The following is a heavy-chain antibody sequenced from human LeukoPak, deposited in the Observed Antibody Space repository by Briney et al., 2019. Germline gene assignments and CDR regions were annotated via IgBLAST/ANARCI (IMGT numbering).Heavy chain of an antibody. J-gene: IGHJ5*02. CDR1: GGTFSSYA. CDR2: IIPIFGTA. V-gene: IGHV1-69*05. D-gene: IGHD6-19*01. CDR3: AKGRRGLVQWFDP. Sequence: SVKVSCKASGGTFSSYAISWVRQAPGQGLEWMGGIIPIFGTANYAQKFQGRVTITTDESTSTAYMELSSLRAEDTALYYSAKGRRGLVQWFDPWGQGTLVTVSS.